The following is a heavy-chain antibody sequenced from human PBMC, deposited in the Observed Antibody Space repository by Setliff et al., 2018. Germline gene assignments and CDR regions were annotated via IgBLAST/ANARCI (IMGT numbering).Heavy chain of an antibody. V-gene: IGHV1-46*01. Sequence: GASVKVSCKASGYTFTNYYMHWVRQAPGQGLEWMGIINPSGGATSYEHKFQDRVDMTRDTSTSTAYMELSSLRSEDTAVYYCARGGIAVAGTPDWGQGTLVTVSS. D-gene: IGHD6-19*01. CDR3: ARGGIAVAGTPD. CDR2: INPSGGAT. J-gene: IGHJ4*02. CDR1: GYTFTNYY.